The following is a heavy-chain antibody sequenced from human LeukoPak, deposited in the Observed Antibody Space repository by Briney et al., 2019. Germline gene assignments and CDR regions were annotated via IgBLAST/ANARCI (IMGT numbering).Heavy chain of an antibody. CDR3: ARGLRSGAFDI. D-gene: IGHD3-16*01. Sequence: SETLSLTCTVSGGSISSGDYYWSWIRQPPGKGLEWIGYIYYSGSTYYNPSLKSQVTISVDTSKNQFSLKLSSVTAADTAVYYCARGLRSGAFDIWGQGTMVTVSS. J-gene: IGHJ3*02. CDR2: IYYSGST. CDR1: GGSISSGDYY. V-gene: IGHV4-30-4*01.